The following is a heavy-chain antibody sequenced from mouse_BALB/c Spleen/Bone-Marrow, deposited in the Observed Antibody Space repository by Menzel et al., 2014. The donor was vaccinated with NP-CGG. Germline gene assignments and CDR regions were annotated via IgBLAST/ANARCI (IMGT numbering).Heavy chain of an antibody. J-gene: IGHJ2*01. V-gene: IGHV1-12*01. CDR1: GYTFTSYN. Sequence: QVQLQQPGAELVKPGASMKMSCKASGYTFTSYNLHWIKQTPGQGLEWIGAIYPGNGDTSYNQRFKGKATLTTDKSSNTAYMQLSSLTSEDSAVYYCAREGRSHFDHWGQGSTLIVSS. CDR2: IYPGNGDT. CDR3: AREGRSHFDH.